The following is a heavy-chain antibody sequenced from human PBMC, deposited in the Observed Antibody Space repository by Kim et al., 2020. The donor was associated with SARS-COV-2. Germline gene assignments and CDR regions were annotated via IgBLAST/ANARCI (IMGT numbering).Heavy chain of an antibody. Sequence: ASVKVSCKASGYPFLDFGITWVRQAPGQGLEWLGWISTYNGNRNYARRVQSRVTMTTSTGTAYMELRSLTSDDTAVYYCARDMQRNVEIGDFSYFPRNPLDPWGQGTVVIVSP. V-gene: IGHV1-18*04. CDR3: ARDMQRNVEIGDFSYFPRNPLDP. CDR2: ISTYNGNR. CDR1: GYPFLDFG. J-gene: IGHJ5*02. D-gene: IGHD3-9*01.